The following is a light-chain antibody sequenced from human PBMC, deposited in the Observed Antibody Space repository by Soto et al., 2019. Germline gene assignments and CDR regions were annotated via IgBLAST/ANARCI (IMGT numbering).Light chain of an antibody. CDR2: DAS. CDR3: QQYYSYPLT. CDR1: QGISSC. V-gene: IGKV1-8*01. Sequence: AIRMTQSPSSLSASTGDRVTITCRASQGISSCLAWYQQKPGKAPKLLIYDASTLQSGVPSRFSGSGSGPDFTLTISCLQSEDCATYYCQQYYSYPLTFGGGTKVEIK. J-gene: IGKJ4*01.